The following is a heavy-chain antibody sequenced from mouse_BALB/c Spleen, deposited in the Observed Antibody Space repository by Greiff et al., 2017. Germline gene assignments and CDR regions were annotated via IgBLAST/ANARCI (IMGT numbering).Heavy chain of an antibody. Sequence: VQLQQSGAELVRPGASVALSCKASGYTFTDYEMHWVKQTPVHGLEWIGAIDPETGGTAYNQKFKGKATLTADKSSSTAYMELRSLTSEDSAVYYCTRSGLRGAMDYWGQGTSVTVSS. CDR3: TRSGLRGAMDY. CDR2: IDPETGGT. D-gene: IGHD2-4*01. V-gene: IGHV1-15*01. CDR1: GYTFTDYE. J-gene: IGHJ4*01.